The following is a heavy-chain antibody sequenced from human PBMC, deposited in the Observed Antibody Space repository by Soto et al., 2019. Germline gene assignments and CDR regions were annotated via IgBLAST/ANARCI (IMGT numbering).Heavy chain of an antibody. J-gene: IGHJ4*02. D-gene: IGHD3-10*01. CDR2: IYYSGST. CDR1: GGSISSSSYY. Sequence: SETLSLTCTVSGGSISSSSYYWGWIRQPPGKGLEWIGSIYYSGSTYYNPSLKGRVTISVDTSKNQFSLKLSSVTAADTAVYYCARHGWFAELLFDYWGQGTLVTVSS. V-gene: IGHV4-39*01. CDR3: ARHGWFAELLFDY.